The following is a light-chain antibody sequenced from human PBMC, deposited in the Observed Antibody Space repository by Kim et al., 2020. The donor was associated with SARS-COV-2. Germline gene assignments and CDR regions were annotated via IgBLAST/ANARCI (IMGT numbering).Light chain of an antibody. Sequence: SYELTQPPSVSVSPGQTARITCSGDGLPKQYAYWYQQKPGQAPVLVISKDSERPSGIPERFSGSSSGTTVTLTIRGVQAEDEADYFCQSGDSSDTLFGGGTQLTVL. CDR2: KDS. CDR3: QSGDSSDTL. J-gene: IGLJ2*01. V-gene: IGLV3-25*03. CDR1: GLPKQY.